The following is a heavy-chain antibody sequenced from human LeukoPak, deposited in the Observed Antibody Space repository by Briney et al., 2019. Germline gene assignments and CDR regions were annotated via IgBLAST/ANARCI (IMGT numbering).Heavy chain of an antibody. D-gene: IGHD3-3*01. CDR3: ARDPNFWSAEPQYFQY. CDR1: GGSISSSPCY. Sequence: SETLSLTCTVSGGSISSSPCYWGWIRQSPGKGLEWFGTICSGGSTYYNPSLKSRVTISVDTSKNQFSLKLSSLTAADTAVYYCARDPNFWSAEPQYFQYWGRGTLVTVSS. J-gene: IGHJ1*01. CDR2: ICSGGST. V-gene: IGHV4-39*07.